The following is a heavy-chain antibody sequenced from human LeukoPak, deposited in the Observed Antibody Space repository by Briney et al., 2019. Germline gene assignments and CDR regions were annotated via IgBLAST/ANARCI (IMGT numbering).Heavy chain of an antibody. CDR2: ISSDGNNK. J-gene: IGHJ4*02. V-gene: IGHV3-30-3*01. CDR3: ARELTVVIRRGAFDY. CDR1: GVTFSTYT. D-gene: IGHD3-22*01. Sequence: GGSLRLSCAASGVTFSTYTMHWVRQAPGKGLEWVAVISSDGNNKSYADSVKGRFTISRDNSKNTLYVQMNSLRPDDTAMYYCARELTVVIRRGAFDYWGQGILVTVSS.